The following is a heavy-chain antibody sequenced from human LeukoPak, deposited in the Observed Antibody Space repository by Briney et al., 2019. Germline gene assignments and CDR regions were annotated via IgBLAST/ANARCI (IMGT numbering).Heavy chain of an antibody. D-gene: IGHD5-12*01. V-gene: IGHV4-4*02. CDR2: IFHTGST. Sequence: PSETLSLTCAVSGGSIISNNWWSWVRQTPGKGLEWIGEIFHTGSTNYNPSLKSRVTILMDKSKNHFSLKLSSVTAADTAVYYCVRDGSPWGQGTLVTDSS. J-gene: IGHJ5*02. CDR3: VRDGSP. CDR1: GGSIISNNW.